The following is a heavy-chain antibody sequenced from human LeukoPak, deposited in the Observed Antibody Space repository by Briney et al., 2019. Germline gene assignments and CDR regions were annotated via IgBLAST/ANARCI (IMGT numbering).Heavy chain of an antibody. CDR1: GFTFSTSW. J-gene: IGHJ4*02. CDR3: TRVRSSSWYDY. Sequence: GGSLRLSCATSGFTFSTSWMHWVRQAPGKGLVWVSRISGDGTTTTYADSVKGRFTISRDNAKDTLFLQMNSLRVDDTAVYYCTRVRSSSWYDYWGQGALVTVSS. V-gene: IGHV3-74*01. D-gene: IGHD6-13*01. CDR2: ISGDGTTT.